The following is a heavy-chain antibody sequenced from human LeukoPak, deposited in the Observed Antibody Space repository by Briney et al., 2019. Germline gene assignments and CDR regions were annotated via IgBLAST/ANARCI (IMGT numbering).Heavy chain of an antibody. Sequence: GGSLRLSCAASGFTFSSYAMNWVRQAPGKGLEWVSAISGSTYYADSVKGRFTISIDNSKNTLYLQMNSLRAEDTAVYYCAKSTAAAPGFGFDVWGQGTMVTVSS. J-gene: IGHJ3*01. CDR1: GFTFSSYA. CDR3: AKSTAAAPGFGFDV. CDR2: ISGST. V-gene: IGHV3-23*01. D-gene: IGHD2-2*01.